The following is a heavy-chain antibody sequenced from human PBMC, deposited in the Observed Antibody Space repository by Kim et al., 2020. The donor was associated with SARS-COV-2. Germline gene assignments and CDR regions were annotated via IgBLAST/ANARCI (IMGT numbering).Heavy chain of an antibody. CDR3: ARASSGIAAPWFFDY. Sequence: GGSLRLSCAASGFTFSDYYMSWIRQAPGKGLEWVSYISSSSSYTNYADSVKGRFTISRDNAKNSLYLQMNSLRAEDTAVYYCARASSGIAAPWFFDYWGQGTLVTVSS. V-gene: IGHV3-11*05. CDR2: ISSSSSYT. CDR1: GFTFSDYY. J-gene: IGHJ4*02. D-gene: IGHD6-13*01.